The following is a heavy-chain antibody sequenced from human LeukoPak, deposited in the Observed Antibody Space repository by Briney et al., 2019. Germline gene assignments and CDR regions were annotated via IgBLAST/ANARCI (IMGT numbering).Heavy chain of an antibody. Sequence: GSLRLSCAASGFTVSSNYMSWVRPAPGKGLEWVSVIYSGGSTYYADSVKGRFTISRDNSKNTLYLQMNSLRAEDTAVYYCARELPDWGLFDYWGQGTLVTVSS. J-gene: IGHJ4*02. D-gene: IGHD7-27*01. CDR1: GFTVSSNY. CDR2: IYSGGST. CDR3: ARELPDWGLFDY. V-gene: IGHV3-53*01.